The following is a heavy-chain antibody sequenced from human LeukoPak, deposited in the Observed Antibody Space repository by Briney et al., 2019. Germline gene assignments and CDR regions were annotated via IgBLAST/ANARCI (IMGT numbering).Heavy chain of an antibody. Sequence: SESLSPTCSVSGGSIIGYYRSWSRQPPGKGLEWIGYIYYSGSTNYNPPLKSRLTISIDTSENQFSLKLSSVTATDTAVYYCAREYSSSSGRRAFDIWGQGTLVTVSS. V-gene: IGHV4-59*08. D-gene: IGHD6-6*01. J-gene: IGHJ3*02. CDR3: AREYSSSSGRRAFDI. CDR2: IYYSGST. CDR1: GGSIIGYY.